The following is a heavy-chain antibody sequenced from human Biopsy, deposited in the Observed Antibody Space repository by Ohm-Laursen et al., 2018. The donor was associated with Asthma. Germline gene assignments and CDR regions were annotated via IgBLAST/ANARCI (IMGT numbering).Heavy chain of an antibody. Sequence: SETLSLTCTVSGGSISSDYWSWLRQSPGKGLEWIGYIHNSGNTNYNPSLKSRVTISLDTSKNHFSLRLSFVTAADTAVYFCARGQGRGIQLWSLDPWGQGTPVTVSS. CDR2: IHNSGNT. CDR1: GGSISSDY. CDR3: ARGQGRGIQLWSLDP. J-gene: IGHJ5*02. D-gene: IGHD5-18*01. V-gene: IGHV4-59*01.